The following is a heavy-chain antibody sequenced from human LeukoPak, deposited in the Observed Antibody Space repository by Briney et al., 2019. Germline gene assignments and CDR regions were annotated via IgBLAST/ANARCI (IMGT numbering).Heavy chain of an antibody. CDR2: INPSGGST. CDR1: GYTFTSYY. J-gene: IGHJ3*02. V-gene: IGHV1-46*01. Sequence: GASVKVSCKASGYTFTSYYMHWVRQAPGQGLEWMGIINPSGGSTSYAQKFQGRVTLTTDTSTSTAYMELRSLRSDDTAVYYCARLRSIGASGHDASDIWGQGTMVTVSS. D-gene: IGHD6-13*01. CDR3: ARLRSIGASGHDASDI.